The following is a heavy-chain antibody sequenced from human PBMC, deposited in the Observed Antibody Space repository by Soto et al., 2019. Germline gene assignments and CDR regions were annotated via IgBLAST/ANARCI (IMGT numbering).Heavy chain of an antibody. CDR1: GFTFSSYA. J-gene: IGHJ3*02. V-gene: IGHV3-23*01. Sequence: GGSLRLSCAASGFTFSSYAMNWVRQAPGKGLEWVSAISDGGGTTYYADSVKGRFTISRDNSKNTLYLQMNSLRAEDTAVYYCARDLRSPDAFDIWGQGTMVTVSS. CDR3: ARDLRSPDAFDI. CDR2: ISDGGGTT.